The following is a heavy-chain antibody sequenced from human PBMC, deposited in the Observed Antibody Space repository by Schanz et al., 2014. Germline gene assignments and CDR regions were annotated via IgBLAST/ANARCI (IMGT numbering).Heavy chain of an antibody. CDR2: ISFSGNTI. J-gene: IGHJ4*02. CDR3: ARGTDTAMEHRPFDY. V-gene: IGHV3-48*01. D-gene: IGHD5-18*01. Sequence: EVQLVDSGGGLVRPGGSLRLSCTTSGLIFSTYTLNWVRQAPGKGLEWISYISFSGNTIYYADSVKGRFTISRDNAKNSVFLQMNRLRAEDTAVYYCARGTDTAMEHRPFDYWGQGTLVTVSS. CDR1: GLIFSTYT.